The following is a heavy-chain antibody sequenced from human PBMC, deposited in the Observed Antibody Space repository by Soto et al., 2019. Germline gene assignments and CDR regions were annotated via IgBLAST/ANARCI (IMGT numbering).Heavy chain of an antibody. CDR2: IYYSGST. CDR1: GGSISSSSYY. CDR3: ARRRVEYSSSGPEIYYYGMDV. J-gene: IGHJ6*02. V-gene: IGHV4-39*01. D-gene: IGHD6-6*01. Sequence: SSETLSLTCTVSGGSISSSSYYWGWIRQPPGKGLEWIGSIYYSGSTYYNPSLKSRVTISVDTSKNQFSLKLSSVTAADTAVYYCARRRVEYSSSGPEIYYYGMDVWGQGTTVTVSS.